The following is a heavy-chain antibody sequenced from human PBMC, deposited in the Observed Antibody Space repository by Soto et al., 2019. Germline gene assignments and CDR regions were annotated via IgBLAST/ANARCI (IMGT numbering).Heavy chain of an antibody. Sequence: SETLSLTCTVSGGSISTYYWNWIRQPAGKRLEWLGRIYTSGYTKYNPSLKSRVTMSLDTSKRQFSLKLSSVTAADTAVYYCARETVAGTDNWFDPWGQGVLVTVSS. CDR3: ARETVAGTDNWFDP. CDR2: IYTSGYT. D-gene: IGHD6-19*01. J-gene: IGHJ5*02. V-gene: IGHV4-4*07. CDR1: GGSISTYY.